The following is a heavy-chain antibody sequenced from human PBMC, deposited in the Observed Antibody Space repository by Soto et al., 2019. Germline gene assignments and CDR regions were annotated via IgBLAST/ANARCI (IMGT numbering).Heavy chain of an antibody. V-gene: IGHV1-18*01. CDR3: ARELPYYDSSGYRDY. CDR1: GYTFTSYG. Sequence: ASVKVSCKASGYTFTSYGISWVRQAPGQGLEWMGWISAYNGNTNYAQKHQGRVTMTTDTSTSTAYMELRSLRSDDTAVYYCARELPYYDSSGYRDYWGQGTLVTVSS. CDR2: ISAYNGNT. J-gene: IGHJ4*02. D-gene: IGHD3-22*01.